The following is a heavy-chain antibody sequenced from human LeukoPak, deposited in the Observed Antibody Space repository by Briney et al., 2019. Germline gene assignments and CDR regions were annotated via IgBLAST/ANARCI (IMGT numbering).Heavy chain of an antibody. CDR2: IYYSGST. Sequence: SETLSLTCTVSGGSISSSSYYWGWIRQPPGKGLEWIGSIYYSGSTYYNPSLKSRVTISVDTSKNQFSLKLSSVTAADTAVYYCARHRDYGDQYYYYYYYMDVWGKGTTVTVSS. D-gene: IGHD4-17*01. CDR1: GGSISSSSYY. V-gene: IGHV4-39*01. CDR3: ARHRDYGDQYYYYYYYMDV. J-gene: IGHJ6*03.